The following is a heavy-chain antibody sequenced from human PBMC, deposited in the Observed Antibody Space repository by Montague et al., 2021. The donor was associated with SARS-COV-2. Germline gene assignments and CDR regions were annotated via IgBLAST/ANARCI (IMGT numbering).Heavy chain of an antibody. CDR2: INFSGSN. Sequence: SETLSPTRTVSGDSMNNYYWTWIRQLPGKGLEWIGHINFSGSNHYNPTLQVRVTLSLDTSKNQCSLRLTPVTAADTDMYFCACAPIYRSSWYASIDYWGQGTLVTVSS. CDR3: ACAPIYRSSWYASIDY. D-gene: IGHD6-13*01. J-gene: IGHJ4*02. CDR1: GDSMNNYY. V-gene: IGHV4-59*01.